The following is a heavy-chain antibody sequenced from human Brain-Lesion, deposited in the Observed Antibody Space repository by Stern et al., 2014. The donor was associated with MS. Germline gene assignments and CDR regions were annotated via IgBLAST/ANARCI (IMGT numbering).Heavy chain of an antibody. Sequence: VQLVESGGGVVQPGRSLRLSCAASGFTFDSYAMHWVRQTPGKGLEWVAVISYDGEKKDSEDSVKGRFPISRDNSKTPLYLQMNSLRPEDTAVYYCARERFSSSSRLFDYWGQGALVTVTS. CDR1: GFTFDSYA. CDR3: ARERFSSSSRLFDY. CDR2: ISYDGEKK. D-gene: IGHD6-6*01. J-gene: IGHJ4*02. V-gene: IGHV3-30*04.